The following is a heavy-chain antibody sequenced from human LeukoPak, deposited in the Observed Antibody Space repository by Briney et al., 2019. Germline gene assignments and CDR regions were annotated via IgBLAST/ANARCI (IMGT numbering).Heavy chain of an antibody. D-gene: IGHD1-1*01. CDR3: AKDRETTSSGTFDY. V-gene: IGHV3-30*18. J-gene: IGHJ4*02. Sequence: GRSLRLSCAASGFTFSSYGMHCVRQAPGKGLEWVAFIAEDGSNEKYTDSVEGRFTISRDNSNNTLYLRMNSLRAEDTGVYYCAKDRETTSSGTFDYWGQGTLVTVSS. CDR2: IAEDGSNE. CDR1: GFTFSSYG.